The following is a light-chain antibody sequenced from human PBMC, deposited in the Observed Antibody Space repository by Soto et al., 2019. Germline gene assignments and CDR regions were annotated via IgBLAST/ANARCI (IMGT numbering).Light chain of an antibody. CDR3: QQYGSLSWT. J-gene: IGKJ1*01. Sequence: PGERATLSCRASQTVSSAYLAWFQQKPGQAPRLLIYGASTRATGIPDRFSGSGSGTDFTLTISRLEPEDFAVYYCQQYGSLSWTFGQGTKVDIK. CDR1: QTVSSAY. V-gene: IGKV3-20*01. CDR2: GAS.